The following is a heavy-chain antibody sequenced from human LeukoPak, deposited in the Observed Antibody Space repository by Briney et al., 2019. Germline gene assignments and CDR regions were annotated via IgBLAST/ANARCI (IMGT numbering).Heavy chain of an antibody. V-gene: IGHV3-33*01. CDR1: GFTFSSYG. D-gene: IGHD6-19*01. Sequence: GGSLRLSCAASGFTFSSYGMHWVRQAPGKGLEGVAVIWYDGSNKYYADSVKGRFTISRDNSKNTLYLQMNSLRAEDTAVYYCARGKTPGIAVSKYFQHWGQGTLVTVSS. CDR2: IWYDGSNK. J-gene: IGHJ1*01. CDR3: ARGKTPGIAVSKYFQH.